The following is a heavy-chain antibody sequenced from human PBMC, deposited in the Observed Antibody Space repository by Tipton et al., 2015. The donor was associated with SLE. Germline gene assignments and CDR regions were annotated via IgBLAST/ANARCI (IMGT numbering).Heavy chain of an antibody. CDR2: INHSGST. CDR3: ARGGGVDSSSVY. V-gene: IGHV4-34*01. CDR1: GGSFSGYY. J-gene: IGHJ4*02. Sequence: TLSLTCAVYGGSFSGYYWSWIRQPPEKGLEWIGEINHSGSTNYNPSLKSRVTISVDTSKNQFSLKLSSVTAADTAVYYCARGGGVDSSSVYWGQGTLVTVSS. D-gene: IGHD6-6*01.